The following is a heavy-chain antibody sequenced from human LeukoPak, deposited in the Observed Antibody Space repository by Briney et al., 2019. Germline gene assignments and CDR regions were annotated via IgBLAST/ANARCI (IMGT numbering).Heavy chain of an antibody. CDR2: IYYSGST. Sequence: PSETLSLTCTVSGGSISSSSYYWGWIRQPPGKGLEWIGSIYYSGSTYYNPSLKSRVTISVDTSKNQFSLKLSSVTAADTAVYYCARVVPHRSGWYPDYWGQGTLITVSS. CDR3: ARVVPHRSGWYPDY. V-gene: IGHV4-39*07. J-gene: IGHJ4*02. D-gene: IGHD6-19*01. CDR1: GGSISSSSYY.